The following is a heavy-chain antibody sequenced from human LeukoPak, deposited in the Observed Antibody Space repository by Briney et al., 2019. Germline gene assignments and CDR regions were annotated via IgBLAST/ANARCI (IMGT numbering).Heavy chain of an antibody. CDR2: IYHSGST. J-gene: IGHJ3*02. CDR3: AREIPRRYCSSTSCYSVASDI. D-gene: IGHD2-2*02. V-gene: IGHV4-30-2*01. CDR1: GGSISSGGYY. Sequence: SQTLSLTCTVSGGSISSGGYYWSWIPQPPGKGLGGIGYIYHSGSTYYNPSLKSRVTISVDRSKNQFSLKLSSVTAADTAVYYCAREIPRRYCSSTSCYSVASDIWGQGTMVTVSS.